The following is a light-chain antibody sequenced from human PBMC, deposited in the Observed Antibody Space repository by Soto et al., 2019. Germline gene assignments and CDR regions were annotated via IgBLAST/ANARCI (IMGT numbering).Light chain of an antibody. Sequence: DIQMTQSPSTLSASVGDIVTITCRASQSIISWLAWYQQKPGKAPKLLIYAASTLQSGVPSRFSGSGSGTDFTLTISCLQSEDFATYYCQQYYSYPLTFGGGTKVDIK. CDR3: QQYYSYPLT. J-gene: IGKJ4*01. CDR2: AAS. CDR1: QSIISW. V-gene: IGKV1-5*01.